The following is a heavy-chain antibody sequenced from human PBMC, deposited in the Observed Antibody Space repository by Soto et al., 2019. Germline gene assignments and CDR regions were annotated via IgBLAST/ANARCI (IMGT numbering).Heavy chain of an antibody. Sequence: SETLSLTCTFSGCSISSSSYYLGWIRQPPGKGLEWIGSIYYSGSTYYNPSLKSRVTISVDTSKNQFSLKLSSVTAADTAVYYCARHFWSGYSSVGYYYMDVWGKGTTVTVSS. V-gene: IGHV4-39*01. CDR3: ARHFWSGYSSVGYYYMDV. CDR2: IYYSGST. J-gene: IGHJ6*03. D-gene: IGHD3-3*01. CDR1: GCSISSSSYY.